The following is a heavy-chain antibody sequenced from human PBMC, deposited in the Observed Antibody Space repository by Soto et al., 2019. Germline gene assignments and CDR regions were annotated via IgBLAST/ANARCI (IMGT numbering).Heavy chain of an antibody. CDR1: GYTFTGYY. CDR2: INPNSGGT. D-gene: IGHD3-9*01. V-gene: IGHV1-2*02. J-gene: IGHJ5*02. CDR3: ARRVGDYDILTGPFDP. Sequence: QVQLVQSGAEVKKPGASVKVSCKASGYTFTGYYMHWVRQAPGQGLEWMGWINPNSGGTNYAQKFQGRVTMTRDTSISTAYMELSRLRSDDTAVYYCARRVGDYDILTGPFDPWGQGTLVTVSS.